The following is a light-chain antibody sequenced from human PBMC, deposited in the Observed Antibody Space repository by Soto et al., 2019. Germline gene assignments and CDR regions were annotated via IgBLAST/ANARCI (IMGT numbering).Light chain of an antibody. Sequence: DIPMTQSPSTLSASVGDSVTITCRASQSISSWLAWYQQKPGKAPKLLIYKASSLESGVPSRFSGSGSGTEFTLTISSLQPDDFATYYCQQYNSYVTFGPGTKVDIK. CDR1: QSISSW. J-gene: IGKJ3*01. V-gene: IGKV1-5*03. CDR2: KAS. CDR3: QQYNSYVT.